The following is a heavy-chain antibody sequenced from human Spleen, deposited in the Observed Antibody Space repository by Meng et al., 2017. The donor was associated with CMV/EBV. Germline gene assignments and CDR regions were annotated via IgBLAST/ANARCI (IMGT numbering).Heavy chain of an antibody. D-gene: IGHD1-7*01. J-gene: IGHJ6*02. V-gene: IGHV1-69*05. CDR2: IIPIFGTA. CDR1: GPPCTTYA. CDR3: ARDGELYYYYGIDV. Sequence: SGPPCTTYAILCLLQAPAQGLVWMGAIIPIFGTANYAQPFQGRVTITTDASTSTAYLELSSLSSEDTAVYYCARDGELYYYYGIDVWGQGTPVTVSS.